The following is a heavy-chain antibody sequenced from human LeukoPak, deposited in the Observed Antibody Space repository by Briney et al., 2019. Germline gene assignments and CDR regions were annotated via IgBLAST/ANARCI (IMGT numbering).Heavy chain of an antibody. J-gene: IGHJ4*02. Sequence: PSETLSLTCVVSGYSIRNGDYWGWIRQPPGKGLEWLGSIYHSGSTYYSPSLKSRLTMSVDTSKNQFSLKLSSLTAADTAVYYCARLRSNYYQSTGYFDNWGQGTLVTVSS. V-gene: IGHV4-38-2*01. CDR1: GYSIRNGDY. D-gene: IGHD3-22*01. CDR3: ARLRSNYYQSTGYFDN. CDR2: IYHSGST.